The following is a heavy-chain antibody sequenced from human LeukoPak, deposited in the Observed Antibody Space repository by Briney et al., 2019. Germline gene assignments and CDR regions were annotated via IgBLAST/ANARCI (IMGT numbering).Heavy chain of an antibody. Sequence: PSETLSLTCAVYGGSFSGYYWSWIRQPPGKGLEWIGEINHSGSTNYNPSLKSRVTIPVDTSKNQFSLKLSSVTAADTAVYYCARGPTREAAGSYWGQGTLVTVSS. CDR2: INHSGST. J-gene: IGHJ4*02. CDR3: ARGPTREAAGSY. V-gene: IGHV4-34*01. D-gene: IGHD6-13*01. CDR1: GGSFSGYY.